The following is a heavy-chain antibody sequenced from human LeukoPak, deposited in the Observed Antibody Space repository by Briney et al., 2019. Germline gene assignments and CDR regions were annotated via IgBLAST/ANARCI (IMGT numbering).Heavy chain of an antibody. CDR3: AKDTYYYDSSGYYFDY. Sequence: GGSLRLSCAASGFTFSSYGMHWVRQAPGKGLEWVAFIRYDGSNKYYADSVKGRFTISRDNSKNMLYLQMNSLRAEDTAVYYCAKDTYYYDSSGYYFDYWGQGTLVTVS. J-gene: IGHJ4*02. CDR1: GFTFSSYG. D-gene: IGHD3-22*01. V-gene: IGHV3-30*02. CDR2: IRYDGSNK.